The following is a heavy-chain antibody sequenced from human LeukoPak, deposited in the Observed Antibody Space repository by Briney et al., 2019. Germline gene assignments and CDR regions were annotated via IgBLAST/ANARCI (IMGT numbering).Heavy chain of an antibody. CDR2: ISSSSGII. CDR1: GCTFSNYN. Sequence: GWALSLSCASSGCTFSNYNMNWVRQAPGKGLEWVSYISSSSGIIYYADSVKGRFTISRDNAKNSLYLQMDSLRVEDTAVYYCATDFNKGFDPWGQGTLVTVSS. D-gene: IGHD1/OR15-1a*01. J-gene: IGHJ5*02. V-gene: IGHV3-48*04. CDR3: ATDFNKGFDP.